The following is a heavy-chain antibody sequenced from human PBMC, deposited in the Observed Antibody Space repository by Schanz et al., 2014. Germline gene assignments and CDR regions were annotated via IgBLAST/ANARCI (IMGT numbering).Heavy chain of an antibody. V-gene: IGHV3-7*01. J-gene: IGHJ5*02. CDR2: IKKDGSEK. CDR1: GFTFSTHA. D-gene: IGHD1-1*01. CDR3: ARGRVLES. Sequence: EMQLLESGGGLIQPGGSLRLSCAASGFTFSTHAMSWVRQAPGKGLEWVANIKKDGSEKYYVDSVKGRFTISRDNSRNTLYLQMNSLRAEDTAVYYCARGRVLESWGQGTLVTVSS.